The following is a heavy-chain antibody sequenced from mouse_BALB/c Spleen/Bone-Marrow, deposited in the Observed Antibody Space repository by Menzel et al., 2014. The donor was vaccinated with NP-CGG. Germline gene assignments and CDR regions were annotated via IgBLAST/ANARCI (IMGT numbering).Heavy chain of an antibody. Sequence: EVKVVESGGGLVQPGGSLRLSCATSGFTFTDYFMTWVRQPPGKALEWLGFIRNKANGYTTEYSASVKGRFTISRNNSQSILYLQMNTLRAEDSATYYCARGYYDDYWDQGTTLTVSS. D-gene: IGHD2-4*01. V-gene: IGHV7-3*02. CDR1: GFTFTDYF. J-gene: IGHJ2*01. CDR2: IRNKANGYTT. CDR3: ARGYYDDY.